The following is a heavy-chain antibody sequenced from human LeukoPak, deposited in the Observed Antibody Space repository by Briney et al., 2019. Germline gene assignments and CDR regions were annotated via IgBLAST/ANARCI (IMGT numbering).Heavy chain of an antibody. V-gene: IGHV3-23*01. D-gene: IGHD3-22*01. CDR2: ISGSGGST. CDR3: AKDPATMIAGDAFDI. CDR1: GVTVSTNY. Sequence: GGSLRLSCAVSGVTVSTNYMGWVRQAPGKGLEWVSAISGSGGSTYYADSVKGRFTISRDNSKNTLYLQMNSLRAEDTAVYYCAKDPATMIAGDAFDIWGQGTMVTVSS. J-gene: IGHJ3*02.